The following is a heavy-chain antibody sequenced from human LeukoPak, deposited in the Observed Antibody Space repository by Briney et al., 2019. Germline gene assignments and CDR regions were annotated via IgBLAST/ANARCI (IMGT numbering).Heavy chain of an antibody. CDR1: GFTFIDYD. J-gene: IGHJ4*02. Sequence: GGSLRLSCAASGFTFIDYDMHWVRQVIGKGLEWVSAIGIRGDTHYSGSVKGRLTISRENAESSLYLQMNSLRAEDTAVYYCARGGIQVSGIDEFDYWGQGTLVTVSS. V-gene: IGHV3-13*01. D-gene: IGHD6-19*01. CDR3: ARGGIQVSGIDEFDY. CDR2: IGIRGDT.